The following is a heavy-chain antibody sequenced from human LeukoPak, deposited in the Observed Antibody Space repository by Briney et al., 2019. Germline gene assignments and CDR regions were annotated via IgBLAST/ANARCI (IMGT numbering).Heavy chain of an antibody. CDR3: ARGPTSGYSSSWYANYYYGMDV. D-gene: IGHD6-13*01. CDR2: MYCSGST. J-gene: IGHJ6*02. CDR1: GGSLSSYY. V-gene: IGHV4-59*12. Sequence: KPSETLSLTCTVSGGSLSSYYWSWIRQPPGKGLEWIAYMYCSGSTNYNPSLKSRVTISVDTSKNQFSLKLSSVTAADTAVYYCARGPTSGYSSSWYANYYYGMDVWGQGTTVTVSS.